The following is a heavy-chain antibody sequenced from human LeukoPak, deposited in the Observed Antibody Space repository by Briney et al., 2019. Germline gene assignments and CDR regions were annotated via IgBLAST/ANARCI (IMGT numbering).Heavy chain of an antibody. J-gene: IGHJ4*02. CDR3: ARGPSAGYSSGIAYYFDY. CDR1: GGSVSSGSYY. Sequence: PSETLSLTCTVSGGSVSSGSYYWSWIRQPPGKGLEWIGYIYYSGSTNYNPSLKSRVTISVDTSKNQFSLKLSSVTAADTAVYYCARGPSAGYSSGIAYYFDYWGQGTLVTVSS. CDR2: IYYSGST. D-gene: IGHD6-19*01. V-gene: IGHV4-61*01.